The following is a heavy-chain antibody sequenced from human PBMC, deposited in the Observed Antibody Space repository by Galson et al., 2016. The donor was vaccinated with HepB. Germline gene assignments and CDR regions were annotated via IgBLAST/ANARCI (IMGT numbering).Heavy chain of an antibody. CDR1: AGSFSGSY. CDR3: ARGRTPIWSGYRDYSYYYMDV. CDR2: VSESGSI. V-gene: IGHV4-34*01. J-gene: IGHJ6*03. D-gene: IGHD3-3*01. Sequence: ATLSLTCAVSAGSFSGSYWTWIRQAPGKGLEWVGDVSESGSIKYAPSLEGRVTISLDTSRNHFSLKLTSVTAADTAMYYCARGRTPIWSGYRDYSYYYMDVWGKGTTVAVSS.